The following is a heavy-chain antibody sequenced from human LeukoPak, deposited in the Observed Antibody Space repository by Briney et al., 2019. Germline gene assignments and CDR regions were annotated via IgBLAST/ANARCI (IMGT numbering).Heavy chain of an antibody. V-gene: IGHV3-21*01. CDR3: AREAGATGLDY. Sequence: GGSLRLSCAASGFTFSSYSMNWVRQAPGEGLEWVSSISSSSSYIYYADSVKGRFTISRDNAKNSLYLQMNSLRAEDTAVYYCAREAGATGLDYWGQGTLVTVSS. CDR1: GFTFSSYS. CDR2: ISSSSSYI. J-gene: IGHJ4*02. D-gene: IGHD1-26*01.